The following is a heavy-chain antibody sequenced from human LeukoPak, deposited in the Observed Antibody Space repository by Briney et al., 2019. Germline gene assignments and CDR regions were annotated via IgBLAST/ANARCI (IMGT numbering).Heavy chain of an antibody. D-gene: IGHD1-1*01. CDR3: ARAGNNWSFDY. V-gene: IGHV4-59*02. Sequence: SETLSLTCTVSGDSVSIYYWSWIRQPPGKGLEWLGYIYYRGKTNYNPSLKSRVTMAVDTSKNQFSLKVSSVTAADTAVYYCARAGNNWSFDYWGQGTLVTVSS. CDR1: GDSVSIYY. CDR2: IYYRGKT. J-gene: IGHJ4*02.